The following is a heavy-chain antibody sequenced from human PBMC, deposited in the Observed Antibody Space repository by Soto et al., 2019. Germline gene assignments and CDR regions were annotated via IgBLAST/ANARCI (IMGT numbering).Heavy chain of an antibody. CDR2: INHSGST. J-gene: IGHJ4*02. V-gene: IGHV4-34*01. Sequence: SETPSLTCAVYGGSFSGYYWSWIRQPPGKGLEWIGEINHSGSTNYNPSLKSRVTISVDTSKNQFSLKLSSVTAADTAVYYCARRKYSRSTNFDYWGQGTLVTVSS. CDR1: GGSFSGYY. D-gene: IGHD6-6*01. CDR3: ARRKYSRSTNFDY.